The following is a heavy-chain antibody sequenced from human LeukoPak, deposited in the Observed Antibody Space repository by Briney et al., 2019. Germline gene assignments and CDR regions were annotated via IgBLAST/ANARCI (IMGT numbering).Heavy chain of an antibody. CDR2: FGGDGRST. J-gene: IGHJ3*02. Sequence: GGSLRLSRAASGFTLSGYAMTWVRQAPGKGLEWVSAFGGDGRSTYYADSVKGRFTISRDNSKNTLYLQMSSLRAEDTAIYYCAKDWRDYGDFHAFDIWGQGTMVTVSS. V-gene: IGHV3-23*01. CDR1: GFTLSGYA. CDR3: AKDWRDYGDFHAFDI. D-gene: IGHD4-17*01.